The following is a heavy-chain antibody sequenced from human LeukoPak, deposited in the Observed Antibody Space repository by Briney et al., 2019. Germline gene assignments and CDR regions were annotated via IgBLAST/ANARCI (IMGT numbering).Heavy chain of an antibody. CDR1: GGSFSGYY. CDR3: ARHAAVAGTAFDY. J-gene: IGHJ4*02. V-gene: IGHV4-34*01. CDR2: INHSGST. Sequence: SETLSLTCAVYGGSFSGYYWSWIRQPPGKGLEWIGEINHSGSTNYNPSLKSRVTISVDTSKNQFSLKLTSVTAADTAMYYCARHAAVAGTAFDYWGQGTLVTVSS. D-gene: IGHD6-19*01.